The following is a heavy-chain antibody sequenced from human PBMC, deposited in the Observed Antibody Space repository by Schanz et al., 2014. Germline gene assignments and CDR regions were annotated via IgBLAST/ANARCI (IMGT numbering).Heavy chain of an antibody. CDR1: GFTFSGFW. CDR2: IKKDGSEK. V-gene: IGHV3-7*01. CDR3: ARARGYNYGLFDY. D-gene: IGHD5-18*01. Sequence: EVQLAESGGGLVQPGGSLRLSCAASGFTFSGFWMTWVRQAPGKGLEWVANIKKDGSEKYYVDSVKGRFTISRDNAKNSLFLQMNSLRPEDTAVYYCARARGYNYGLFDYWGLGTLVTVSS. J-gene: IGHJ4*01.